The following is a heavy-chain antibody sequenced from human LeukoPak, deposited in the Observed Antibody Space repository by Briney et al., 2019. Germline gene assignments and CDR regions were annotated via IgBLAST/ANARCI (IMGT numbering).Heavy chain of an antibody. Sequence: SETLSLTCAVYGGSFSGYYWSWIRQPPGKGLEWIGEINHSGSTNYNPSLKSRVTISVDTSKNQFSLKLSSVTAADTAVYYCATSRTFDYWGQGTLVTVSS. CDR2: INHSGST. V-gene: IGHV4-34*01. CDR1: GGSFSGYY. J-gene: IGHJ4*02. CDR3: ATSRTFDY. D-gene: IGHD1-1*01.